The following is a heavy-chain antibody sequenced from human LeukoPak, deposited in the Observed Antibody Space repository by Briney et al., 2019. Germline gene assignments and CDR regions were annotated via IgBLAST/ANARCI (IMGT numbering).Heavy chain of an antibody. D-gene: IGHD6-13*01. CDR3: ARDLSSIWTPPDC. CDR1: GYTFTSYG. J-gene: IGHJ4*02. V-gene: IGHV1-18*01. CDR2: ISAYNGNT. Sequence: ASVKVSCKSSGYTFTSYGITWVRQAPGQGLEWMGWISAYNGNTNYAQKLQDRVTMTTDTSTTTAYMELRNLRSDDTAVYYCARDLSSIWTPPDCWGQGTLVTVSS.